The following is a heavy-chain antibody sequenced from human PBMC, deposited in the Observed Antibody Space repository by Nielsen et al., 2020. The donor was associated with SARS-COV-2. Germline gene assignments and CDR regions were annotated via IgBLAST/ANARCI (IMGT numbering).Heavy chain of an antibody. D-gene: IGHD6-19*01. V-gene: IGHV3-21*01. CDR3: ARDVRQWLVRGGYFDY. J-gene: IGHJ4*02. CDR1: GFTFSSYA. Sequence: GGSLRLSCAASGFTFSSYAMSWVHQAPGKGLEWVSAISSSSSYIYYADSVKGRFTISRDNAKNSLYLQMNSLRAEDTAVYYCARDVRQWLVRGGYFDYWGQGTLVTVSS. CDR2: ISSSSSYI.